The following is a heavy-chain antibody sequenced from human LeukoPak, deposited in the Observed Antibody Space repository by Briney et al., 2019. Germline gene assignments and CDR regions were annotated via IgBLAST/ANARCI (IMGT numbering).Heavy chain of an antibody. CDR3: AKNPRPGIAVAGTLDV. CDR2: ISGSGGST. J-gene: IGHJ6*04. D-gene: IGHD6-19*01. CDR1: GFTFSSYA. V-gene: IGHV3-23*01. Sequence: RGSLRLSCAASGFTFSSYAMSWVRQAPGKGLEWVSAISGSGGSTYYADSVKGRFTISRDNSKNTLYLQMNSLRAEDTAVYYCAKNPRPGIAVAGTLDVWGKGTTFTVSS.